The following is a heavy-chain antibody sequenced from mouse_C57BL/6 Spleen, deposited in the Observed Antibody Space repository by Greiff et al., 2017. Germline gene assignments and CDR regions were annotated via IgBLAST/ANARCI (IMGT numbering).Heavy chain of an antibody. CDR2: IYPSDSET. CDR3: ARWAYYGSRIWYFDV. J-gene: IGHJ1*03. D-gene: IGHD1-1*01. CDR1: GYTFTSYW. V-gene: IGHV1-61*01. Sequence: QVQLKQPGAELVRPGSSVKLSCKASGYTFTSYWMDWVKQRPGQGLEWIGNIYPSDSETHYNQKFKDKATLTVDKSSSTAYMQLSSLTSEDSAVYYCARWAYYGSRIWYFDVWGTGTTVTVSS.